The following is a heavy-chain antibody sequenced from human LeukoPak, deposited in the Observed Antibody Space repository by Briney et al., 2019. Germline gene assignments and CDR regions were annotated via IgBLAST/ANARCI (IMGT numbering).Heavy chain of an antibody. CDR2: ISSSSSYI. CDR1: GFTFSSYS. CDR3: AREGAEYSSSFFPVDY. V-gene: IGHV3-21*01. J-gene: IGHJ4*02. D-gene: IGHD6-6*01. Sequence: GGSLRPSCAASGFTFSSYSMNWVRQAPGKGLEWVSSISSSSSYIYYADSVKGRFTISRDNAKNSLYLQMNSLRAEDTAVYYCAREGAEYSSSFFPVDYWGQGTLVTVSS.